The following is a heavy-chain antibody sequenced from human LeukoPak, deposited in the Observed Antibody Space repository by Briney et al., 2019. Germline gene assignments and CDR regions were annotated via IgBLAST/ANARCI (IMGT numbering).Heavy chain of an antibody. CDR2: ISYSGST. CDR1: GGSISSFY. CDR3: TGSSRGYYHDFDY. V-gene: IGHV4-59*08. D-gene: IGHD3-22*01. Sequence: SETLSLTCTVSGGSISSFYWSWIRQPPGKGLEWIGYISYSGSTNSNPSLKSRVTISVDTSKNHFSLKLTSVTAADTAVYYCTGSSRGYYHDFDYWGQGTLVTVSS. J-gene: IGHJ4*02.